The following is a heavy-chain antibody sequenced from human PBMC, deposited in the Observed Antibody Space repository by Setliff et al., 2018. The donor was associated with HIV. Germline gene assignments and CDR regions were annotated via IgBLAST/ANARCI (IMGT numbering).Heavy chain of an antibody. CDR2: FYHSGRT. Sequence: SETLSLTCSVSGYSISSGYYWGWIRQPPGKGLEWIGSFYHSGRTYYNPSLKSRVTISVDTSKNQFSLRLSSVTAADTAVYYCSRSYCGGDCSLVVDTNWFDPWGQGTLVTVSS. CDR3: SRSYCGGDCSLVVDTNWFDP. D-gene: IGHD2-21*01. J-gene: IGHJ5*02. CDR1: GYSISSGYY. V-gene: IGHV4-38-2*01.